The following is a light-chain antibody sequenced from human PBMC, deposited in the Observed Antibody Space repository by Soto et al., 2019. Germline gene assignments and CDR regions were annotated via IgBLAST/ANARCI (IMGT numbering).Light chain of an antibody. V-gene: IGLV2-14*01. CDR3: SSYTSSSTLDV. Sequence: QSVLTQPASVSGSPGQSITISGTGTSRDVGGYNYVSWYQQHPGKAPKLLIYDVSNRPSGVSNRVSGSKSGNTSSLTISGLQAEDEADYYCSSYTSSSTLDVFGTGTKVTVL. CDR1: SRDVGGYNY. CDR2: DVS. J-gene: IGLJ1*01.